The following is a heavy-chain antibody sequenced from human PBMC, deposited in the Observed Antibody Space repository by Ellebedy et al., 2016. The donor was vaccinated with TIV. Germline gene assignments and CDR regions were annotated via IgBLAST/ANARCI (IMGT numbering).Heavy chain of an antibody. CDR2: ISGSGGST. CDR3: AKDSDPGYYDSSAYDDY. J-gene: IGHJ4*02. D-gene: IGHD3-22*01. Sequence: GESLKISXVVSGFTFSSYAMSWVRQAPGKGLEWVSAISGSGGSTYYADSVKGRFTISRDNSKNTLYLQMNSLRAEDTAVYYCAKDSDPGYYDSSAYDDYWGQGTLVTVSS. CDR1: GFTFSSYA. V-gene: IGHV3-23*01.